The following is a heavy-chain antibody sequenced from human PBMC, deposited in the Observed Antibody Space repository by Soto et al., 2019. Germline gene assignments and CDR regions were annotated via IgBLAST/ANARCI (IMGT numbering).Heavy chain of an antibody. CDR3: ARWGTTGGLDV. J-gene: IGHJ4*02. CDR1: GFTFRSYV. CDR2: TSYDGSNK. D-gene: IGHD4-17*01. Sequence: QVQLVESGGGVVQPGTSLRLSCVGSGFTFRSYVIHWVRQAPGKGLEWVALTSYDGSNKYYDDSVKGRFTISRDKARNTVALQMDSLRLEDTALYYCARWGTTGGLDVWGQGTLVSVSS. V-gene: IGHV3-30*19.